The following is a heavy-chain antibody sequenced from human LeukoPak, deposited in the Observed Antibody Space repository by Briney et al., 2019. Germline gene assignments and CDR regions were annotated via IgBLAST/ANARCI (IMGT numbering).Heavy chain of an antibody. CDR2: ISWDGGST. Sequence: PGGSLRLSCAASGFTFDDYTMHWVRQAPGKGLEWVSLISWDGGSTYYADSVKGRFTISRDNSKNSLYLQMNSLRTEDTALYYCAKDSDYGDYGGGIDYWGQGTLVTVSS. D-gene: IGHD4-17*01. J-gene: IGHJ4*02. CDR3: AKDSDYGDYGGGIDY. CDR1: GFTFDDYT. V-gene: IGHV3-43*01.